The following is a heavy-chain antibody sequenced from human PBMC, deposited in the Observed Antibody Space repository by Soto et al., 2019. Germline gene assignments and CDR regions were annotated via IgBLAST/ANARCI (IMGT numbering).Heavy chain of an antibody. J-gene: IGHJ3*02. V-gene: IGHV4-39*07. D-gene: IGHD5-18*01. CDR1: GGSISSSSYY. Sequence: SETLSLTCTVSGGSISSSSYYWGWIRQPPGKGLEWIGSIYYSGSTYYNPSLKSRVTISVDTSKNQFSLRLSSVTAADTAVYYCARILRGYSYGYDAFDIWGQGTMVTVSS. CDR2: IYYSGST. CDR3: ARILRGYSYGYDAFDI.